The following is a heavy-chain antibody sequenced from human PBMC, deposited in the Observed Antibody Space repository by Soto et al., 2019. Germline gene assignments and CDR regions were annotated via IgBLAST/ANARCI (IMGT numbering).Heavy chain of an antibody. J-gene: IGHJ4*02. Sequence: GGSLRLSCAASGFTFSNAWMSWVRQAPGKGLEWVGRIKSKTDGGTTDYAAPVKGRFTISRDDSKNTLYLQMNSLKTEDTAVYYCTTEKSASQLLDYWGQGTLVTVSS. D-gene: IGHD1-1*01. CDR3: TTEKSASQLLDY. V-gene: IGHV3-15*01. CDR1: GFTFSNAW. CDR2: IKSKTDGGTT.